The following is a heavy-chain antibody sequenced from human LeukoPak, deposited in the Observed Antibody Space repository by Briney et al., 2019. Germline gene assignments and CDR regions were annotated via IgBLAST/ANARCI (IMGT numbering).Heavy chain of an antibody. V-gene: IGHV1-8*01. CDR2: MNPNSGNT. CDR3: ATRPYSSTNAFDI. CDR1: GYTFTSYD. J-gene: IGHJ3*02. Sequence: ASVKVSCKASGYTFTSYDINWVRQATGQGLEWMGWMNPNSGNTGYAQKFQGRVTMTRNTSISTAYMELSSLNSEDTAVYYCATRPYSSTNAFDIWGQGTMVTVSS. D-gene: IGHD6-13*01.